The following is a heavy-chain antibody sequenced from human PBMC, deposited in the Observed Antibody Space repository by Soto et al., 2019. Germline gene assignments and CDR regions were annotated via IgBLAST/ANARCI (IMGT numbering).Heavy chain of an antibody. Sequence: SETLSLTCAVYGGSFSGYYWSWIRQPPGKGLEWIGEINHSGSTNYNPSLKSRVTISVDTSKNQFSLKLSSVTAADTAVYYCARPAGEWGLFDYWGQGTLVTVSS. CDR2: INHSGST. CDR3: ARPAGEWGLFDY. J-gene: IGHJ4*02. CDR1: GGSFSGYY. V-gene: IGHV4-34*01. D-gene: IGHD3-10*01.